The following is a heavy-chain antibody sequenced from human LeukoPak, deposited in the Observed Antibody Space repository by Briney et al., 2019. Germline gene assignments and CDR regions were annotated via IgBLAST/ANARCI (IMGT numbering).Heavy chain of an antibody. CDR2: IYYSVTA. V-gene: IGHV4-39*01. J-gene: IGHJ4*02. CDR3: ARLRFDFWSGYTHPYFDY. CDR1: GGSLSSSSYS. Sequence: PSETLSLTCTLSGGSLSSSSYSWGWLRQPPGTGREWVGSIYYSVTAYYNPSLTSRVTISVDTSKIQFSLQLSSVAATDTAVYFCARLRFDFWSGYTHPYFDYWGQGTLVTVSS. D-gene: IGHD3-3*01.